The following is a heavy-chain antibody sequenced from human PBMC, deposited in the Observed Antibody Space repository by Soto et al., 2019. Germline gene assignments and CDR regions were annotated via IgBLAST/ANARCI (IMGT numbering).Heavy chain of an antibody. Sequence: SVKVSCKASGGTFSSYAISWVRQAPGQGLEWMGGIIPIFGTANYTQKFQGGVTITADESTSTAYMELSSLRSEDTAVYYCARGYGSGSYYPLRFDYWGQGTLVTVSS. CDR1: GGTFSSYA. V-gene: IGHV1-69*13. CDR2: IIPIFGTA. CDR3: ARGYGSGSYYPLRFDY. D-gene: IGHD3-10*01. J-gene: IGHJ4*02.